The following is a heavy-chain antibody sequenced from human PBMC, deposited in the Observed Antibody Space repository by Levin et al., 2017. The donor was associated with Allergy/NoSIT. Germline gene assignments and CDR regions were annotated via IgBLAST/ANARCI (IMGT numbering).Heavy chain of an antibody. D-gene: IGHD3-22*01. V-gene: IGHV1-69*04. J-gene: IGHJ5*02. CDR2: IIPILGIA. CDR3: ARDWPPLSYYDSSLNWFDP. CDR1: GGTFSSYA. Sequence: SVKVSCKASGGTFSSYAISWVRQAPGQGLEWMGRIIPILGIANYAQKFQGRVTITADKSTSTAYMELSSLRSEDTAVYYCARDWPPLSYYDSSLNWFDPWGQGTLVTVSS.